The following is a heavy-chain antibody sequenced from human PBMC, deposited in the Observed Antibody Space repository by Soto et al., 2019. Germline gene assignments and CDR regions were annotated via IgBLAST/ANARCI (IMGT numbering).Heavy chain of an antibody. D-gene: IGHD6-19*01. CDR3: ARDRGRGWYYPRLDVFDI. CDR2: IKQDGSEK. Sequence: GGSLRLSCAASGFTFSSYWMSWVRQAPGKGLEWVANIKQDGSEKYYVDSVKGRFTISRDNAKNSLYLQMNSLRAEDTAVYYCARDRGRGWYYPRLDVFDIWGQGSTVTVSS. V-gene: IGHV3-7*01. J-gene: IGHJ3*02. CDR1: GFTFSSYW.